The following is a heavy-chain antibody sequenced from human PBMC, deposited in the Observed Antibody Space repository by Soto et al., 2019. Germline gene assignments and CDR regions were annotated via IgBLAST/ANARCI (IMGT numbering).Heavy chain of an antibody. J-gene: IGHJ6*03. CDR3: ARGGIGYSSSWYYYYMDV. D-gene: IGHD6-13*01. V-gene: IGHV1-18*01. Sequence: ASVKVSCKASGYTFTSYGISWVRQAPGQGLEWMGWISAYNGNTNYAQKLQGRVTMTTDTSTSTAYMELRSLGSDDTAVYYCARGGIGYSSSWYYYYMDVWGKGTTVTVSS. CDR1: GYTFTSYG. CDR2: ISAYNGNT.